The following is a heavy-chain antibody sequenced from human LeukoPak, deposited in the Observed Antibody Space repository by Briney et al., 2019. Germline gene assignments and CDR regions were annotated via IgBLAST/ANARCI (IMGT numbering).Heavy chain of an antibody. CDR3: AKDLLPSIIGD. V-gene: IGHV3-23*01. Sequence: GGSLRLSCVASGFTLSSYSMSWVRQAPGKGLEWVSAMSGSDTGSWYADSVKGRFTISRDNSKNTLYLQMNSLRAEDTAVYYCAKDLLPSIIGDWGQGTLVTVSS. J-gene: IGHJ4*02. CDR2: MSGSDTGS. CDR1: GFTLSSYS. D-gene: IGHD3-10*01.